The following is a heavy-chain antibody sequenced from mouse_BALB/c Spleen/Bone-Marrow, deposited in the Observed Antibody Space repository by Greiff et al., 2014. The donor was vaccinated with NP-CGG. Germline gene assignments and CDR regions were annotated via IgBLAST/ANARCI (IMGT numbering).Heavy chain of an antibody. CDR3: TRRGIYDERTAMDY. Sequence: EVQLVESGGDLVYPGGSLKLSCAASGFTFSSYGMSWVRQTPGTRLEWVATINSGGTNTYYPDSMKGRFTISRDNAKNTLYLQVSSLRSEDTAMYYCTRRGIYDERTAMDYWGRGTSVTVSS. V-gene: IGHV5-6*01. CDR1: GFTFSSYG. CDR2: INSGGTNT. J-gene: IGHJ4*01. D-gene: IGHD2-12*01.